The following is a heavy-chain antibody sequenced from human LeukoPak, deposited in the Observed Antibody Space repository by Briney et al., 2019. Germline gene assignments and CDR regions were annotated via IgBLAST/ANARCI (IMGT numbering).Heavy chain of an antibody. V-gene: IGHV3-21*01. CDR1: GFTFSSYS. D-gene: IGHD2/OR15-2a*01. J-gene: IGHJ4*02. Sequence: PGGSLRLSCAASGFTFSSYSMNWVRQAPGKGLEWVSSIGTSSSHIYYADSVKGRFTISRDNAKSTLYLHMNSLRPEDTAVYYCARGRFYDLWDYYLDYWGQGTLVTVSS. CDR3: ARGRFYDLWDYYLDY. CDR2: IGTSSSHI.